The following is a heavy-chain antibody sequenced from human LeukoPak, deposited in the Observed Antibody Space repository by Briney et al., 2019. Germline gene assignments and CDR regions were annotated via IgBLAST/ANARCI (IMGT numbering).Heavy chain of an antibody. CDR2: IRYDGSNK. Sequence: GGSLRLSCAASGFTFSSYGMHWVRQAPGKGLEWVAFIRYDGSNKYYADSVKGRFTISRDNSKNTLYLQMNSLRAEDTAVYYCAKQYCSGGSCYSGDYFDYWGQGTLVIVSS. V-gene: IGHV3-30*02. CDR1: GFTFSSYG. J-gene: IGHJ4*02. D-gene: IGHD2-15*01. CDR3: AKQYCSGGSCYSGDYFDY.